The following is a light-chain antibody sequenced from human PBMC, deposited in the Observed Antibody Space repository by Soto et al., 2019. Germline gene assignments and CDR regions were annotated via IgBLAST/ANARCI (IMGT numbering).Light chain of an antibody. Sequence: EIVLTQSPVTLSSSPVAIATLSCSASQSVSSSYLAWYQQKPGQAPRLLIYAASNRATGIPARFSGSGSGTDFTLTISSLEPEDFAVYYCQKRSNWLWKCGKGNKVDIK. J-gene: IGKJ1*01. V-gene: IGKV3D-20*02. CDR1: QSVSSSY. CDR2: AAS. CDR3: QKRSNWLWK.